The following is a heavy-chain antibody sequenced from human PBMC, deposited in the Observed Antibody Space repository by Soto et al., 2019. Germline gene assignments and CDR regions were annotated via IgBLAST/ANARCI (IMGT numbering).Heavy chain of an antibody. CDR3: ARHGDSVYGSGRYTFDI. CDR1: GASISNYF. D-gene: IGHD3-10*01. J-gene: IGHJ3*02. CDR2: IYQSGGT. V-gene: IGHV4-59*08. Sequence: SETLSLTCTVSGASISNYFWSWIRQPPGKGLEWIGYIYQSGGTNYNPSLKSRVTISVDTSKNQFSLKLTSVTAADTAVYYCARHGDSVYGSGRYTFDIWGQGTMVTV.